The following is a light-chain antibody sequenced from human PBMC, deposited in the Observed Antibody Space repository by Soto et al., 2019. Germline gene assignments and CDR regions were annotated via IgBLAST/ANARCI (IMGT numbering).Light chain of an antibody. CDR1: QNIFNY. Sequence: DIQMSQSPSSLSASVGDRVTITCRASQNIFNYVNWYQQKPGKAPRLLISTASSLRSGVPSRFSGSRFGTDFTITINTLHPKDFAPYFCQQSFSPLPITFGQGPRLEI. J-gene: IGKJ5*01. V-gene: IGKV1-39*01. CDR3: QQSFSPLPIT. CDR2: TAS.